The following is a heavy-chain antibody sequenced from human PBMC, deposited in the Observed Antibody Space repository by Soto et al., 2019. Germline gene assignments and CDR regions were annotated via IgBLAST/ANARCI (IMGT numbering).Heavy chain of an antibody. CDR2: ISGLHGNT. D-gene: IGHD2-21*01. V-gene: IGHV1-18*04. CDR1: GYTFRTYG. J-gene: IGHJ6*02. Sequence: QVQLVQPGDEVKKPGASVKVSCKASGYTFRTYGVSWVRQAPGQGLEWMGWISGLHGNTNYAQKFQGRVNMTLDTSTTTAYMELRSLRDDDTAVYYCARVVPVMMDVWGQGTTVTVSS. CDR3: ARVVPVMMDV.